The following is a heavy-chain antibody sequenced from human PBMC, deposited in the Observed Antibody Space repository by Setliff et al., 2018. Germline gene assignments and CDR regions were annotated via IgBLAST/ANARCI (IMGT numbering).Heavy chain of an antibody. Sequence: PSETLSLTCAVYGGSFSTYYWIWIRQPPGKGLEWIGVINHSGSTNYTPSLKSRVTISVDTSKNQFSLKLSSVTAADTAVYYCARGGQQLYYFDYWGQGTLVTVSS. CDR2: INHSGST. J-gene: IGHJ4*02. CDR1: GGSFSTYY. D-gene: IGHD6-13*01. V-gene: IGHV4-34*01. CDR3: ARGGQQLYYFDY.